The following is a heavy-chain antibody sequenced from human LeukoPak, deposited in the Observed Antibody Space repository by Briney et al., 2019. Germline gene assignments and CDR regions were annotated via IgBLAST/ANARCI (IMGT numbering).Heavy chain of an antibody. Sequence: PGGSLRLSCAASGFTFSSNSMNWVRQAPGKGLEWVSSISRSGETIYYADSVKGRFTISRDNAKSSLYLQMNSLRDEDTAVYYCAILHMATGWGRGTLVTVSS. CDR2: ISRSGETI. CDR1: GFTFSSNS. CDR3: AILHMATG. J-gene: IGHJ4*02. V-gene: IGHV3-48*02. D-gene: IGHD5-24*01.